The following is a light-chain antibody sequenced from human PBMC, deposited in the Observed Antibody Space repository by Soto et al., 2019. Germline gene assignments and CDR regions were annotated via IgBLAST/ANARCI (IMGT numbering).Light chain of an antibody. J-gene: IGKJ1*01. CDR1: QSVSSSY. CDR2: AAS. CDR3: QQYGDSPVT. V-gene: IGKV3-20*01. Sequence: DILLTQSPGPLSLSPWERATLSCRASQSVSSSYLVWHQQKPGQAPRLLIYAASRRATGIPDRFSGSGSGTDFTLTISRLVPEDFAVYYCQQYGDSPVTFGQGTKVDIK.